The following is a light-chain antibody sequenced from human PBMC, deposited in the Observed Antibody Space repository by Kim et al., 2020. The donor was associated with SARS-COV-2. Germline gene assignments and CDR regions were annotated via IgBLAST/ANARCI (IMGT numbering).Light chain of an antibody. CDR3: QQYNAH. V-gene: IGKV1-5*01. CDR2: DVS. J-gene: IGKJ4*01. Sequence: DIQMTQSPSTVSASVGDTVTITCRASQNINWWLAWYQQKPGRAPKVLISDVSNLESGVPSRFSGSGSGTEFTLTISNLQPDDFATYYCQQYNAHFGGGTKVDIK. CDR1: QNINWW.